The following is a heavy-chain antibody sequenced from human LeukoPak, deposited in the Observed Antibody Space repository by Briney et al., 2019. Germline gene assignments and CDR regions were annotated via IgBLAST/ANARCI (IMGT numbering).Heavy chain of an antibody. CDR1: GFTFSNAW. CDR2: IYTNGNT. V-gene: IGHV3-53*01. Sequence: GGSLRLSCAASGFTFSNAWMSWVRQAPGKGLEWVSGIYTNGNTRYADSVRGRFTISRDNSKNTLYLQMNSLRAEDTAVYYCAKDALSDYWGQGTLVTVSS. J-gene: IGHJ4*02. CDR3: AKDALSDY.